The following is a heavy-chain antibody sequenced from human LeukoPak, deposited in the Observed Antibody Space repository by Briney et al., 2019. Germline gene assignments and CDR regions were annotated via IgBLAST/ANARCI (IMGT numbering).Heavy chain of an antibody. CDR1: GFTFSIYG. D-gene: IGHD3-10*01. V-gene: IGHV3-33*01. CDR3: ARDYDSGDAFDI. Sequence: GRSLRLSCAASGFTFSIYGMHWVCQAPGKGLEWVAVIWNDGSNKYYADSVKGRFTISRDNSKNTMYLQMNSLRAEDTAVYFCARDYDSGDAFDIWGQGTMVTVSS. J-gene: IGHJ3*02. CDR2: IWNDGSNK.